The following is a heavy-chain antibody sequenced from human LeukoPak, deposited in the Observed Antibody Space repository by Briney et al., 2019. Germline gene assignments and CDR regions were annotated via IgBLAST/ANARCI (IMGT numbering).Heavy chain of an antibody. CDR2: IYHSGST. D-gene: IGHD2-15*01. CDR3: ARPLSLGYCSGGSCYGRGAWFDR. J-gene: IGHJ5*02. Sequence: SGTLSLTCAVSGGXISSSNWWSWVRQPPGKGLEWIGQIYHSGSTNYNPSLKSRVTISVDKSKNQFSLKLRSVTAADTAVYYCARPLSLGYCSGGSCYGRGAWFDRWGQGTLVTVSS. V-gene: IGHV4-4*02. CDR1: GGXISSSNW.